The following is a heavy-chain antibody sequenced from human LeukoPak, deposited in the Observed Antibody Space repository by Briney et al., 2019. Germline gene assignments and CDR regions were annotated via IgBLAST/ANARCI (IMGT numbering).Heavy chain of an antibody. CDR3: ARGEWLDWFDP. CDR1: GFTFSSYS. D-gene: IGHD3-3*01. J-gene: IGHJ5*02. CDR2: ISSSSSYI. V-gene: IGHV3-21*01. Sequence: PGGSLRLSCAASGFTFSSYSMNWVRQALGKGLEWVSSISSSSSYIYYADSVKGRFTISRDNAKNSLYLQMNSLRAEDTAVYYCARGEWLDWFDPWGQGTLVTVSS.